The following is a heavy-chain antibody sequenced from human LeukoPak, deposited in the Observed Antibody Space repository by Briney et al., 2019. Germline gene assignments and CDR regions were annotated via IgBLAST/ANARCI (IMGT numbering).Heavy chain of an antibody. CDR1: GFTFSSYS. J-gene: IGHJ5*02. CDR3: ARLGYSRRYYDFWSGYSGWFDP. CDR2: ISSSSSYI. Sequence: GGSLRLSCAAPGFTFSSYSMNWVRQAPGKGLEWVSSISSSSSYIYYADSVKGRFTISRDNAKNSLYLQMNSLRAEDTAVYYCARLGYSRRYYDFWSGYSGWFDPWGQGTLVTVSS. D-gene: IGHD3-3*01. V-gene: IGHV3-21*01.